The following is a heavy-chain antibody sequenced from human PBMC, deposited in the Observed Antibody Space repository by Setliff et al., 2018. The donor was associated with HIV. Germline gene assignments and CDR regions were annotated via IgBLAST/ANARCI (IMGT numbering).Heavy chain of an antibody. D-gene: IGHD2-21*01. CDR2: ITDDGTN. J-gene: IGHJ6*02. CDR1: GGSLTNYY. Sequence: SETLSLTCAVYGGSLTNYYWSWIRQSPGKGLEWIGEITDDGTNYYNPSLKSRATISLDTSKRQFSLTLSSVTAADTAVYYCARAPSCADDWCYIYYYYYYGMDVWGRGTTVTVSS. CDR3: ARAPSCADDWCYIYYYYYYGMDV. V-gene: IGHV4-34*01.